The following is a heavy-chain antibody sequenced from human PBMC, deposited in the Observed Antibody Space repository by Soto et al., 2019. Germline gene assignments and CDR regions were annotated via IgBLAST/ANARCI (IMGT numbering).Heavy chain of an antibody. J-gene: IGHJ6*02. CDR1: GGTFSNSG. Sequence: QVQLVQSGAEVKKPGSSEKVSCKASGGTFSNSGISWVRQAPGQGLEWMGGIIPVFGTANYAQKFQGRVTITADESTSTAYMELSSLRSEDTAVYFCARVQHCSGGGCSYGMDVWGRGTTVTVSS. CDR2: IIPVFGTA. D-gene: IGHD2-15*01. V-gene: IGHV1-69*12. CDR3: ARVQHCSGGGCSYGMDV.